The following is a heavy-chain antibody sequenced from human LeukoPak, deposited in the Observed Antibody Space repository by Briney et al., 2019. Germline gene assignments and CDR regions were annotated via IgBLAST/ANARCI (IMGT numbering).Heavy chain of an antibody. D-gene: IGHD6-13*01. CDR2: VNHSGST. J-gene: IGHJ4*02. CDR1: SGSFSGDY. CDR3: VRQHLPEYYFDY. Sequence: SETLSLTCAVYSGSFSGDYWSWIRQPPGRGLEWIGEVNHSGSTNYNPSLKSRVTISIDTSKNQFSLKLTSVTAADTAVYYCVRQHLPEYYFDYWGQGTLVTVSS. V-gene: IGHV4-34*01.